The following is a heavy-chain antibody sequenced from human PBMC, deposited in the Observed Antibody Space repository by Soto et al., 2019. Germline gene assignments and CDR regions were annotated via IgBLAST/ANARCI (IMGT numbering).Heavy chain of an antibody. CDR2: IKQDGSEK. J-gene: IGHJ6*02. CDR1: GFTFSSYW. V-gene: IGHV3-7*05. D-gene: IGHD2-21*01. Sequence: GGYLRLSCAASGFTFSSYWMSWVRQAPGKGLEWVANIKQDGSEKYYVDSVKGRFTISRDNAKNSLYLQMNSLRAEDTAVYYCARGRRVMYYYYGMDVWGQGTTVTVSS. CDR3: ARGRRVMYYYYGMDV.